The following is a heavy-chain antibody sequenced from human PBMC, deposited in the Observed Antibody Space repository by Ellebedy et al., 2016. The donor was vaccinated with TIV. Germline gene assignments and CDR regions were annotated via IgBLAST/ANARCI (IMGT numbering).Heavy chain of an antibody. J-gene: IGHJ6*02. V-gene: IGHV1-24*01. CDR2: FDPEDGET. D-gene: IGHD3-10*01. CDR3: ARVGTMVRGVIALGMDV. CDR1: GYTLTELS. Sequence: AASVKVSCKVSGYTLTELSMHWVRQDPGKGLEWMGGFDPEDGETIYAQKFQGRVTMTEETYTDKAYMELGSLRSEDTAVYYCARVGTMVRGVIALGMDVWGQGTTVTVSS.